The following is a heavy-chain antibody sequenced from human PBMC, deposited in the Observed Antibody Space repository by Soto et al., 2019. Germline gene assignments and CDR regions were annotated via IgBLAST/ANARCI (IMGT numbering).Heavy chain of an antibody. D-gene: IGHD5-18*01. CDR3: ARGIVDTAMGPPGEFDY. Sequence: PSETLSLTCTVSGGSVSSGSYYWRWIRQPPGKGLEWIGYIYYSGSTNYNPSLKSRVTISVDTSKNQFSLKLSSVTAADTAVYYCARGIVDTAMGPPGEFDYWGQGTLVTVSS. V-gene: IGHV4-61*01. J-gene: IGHJ4*02. CDR1: GGSVSSGSYY. CDR2: IYYSGST.